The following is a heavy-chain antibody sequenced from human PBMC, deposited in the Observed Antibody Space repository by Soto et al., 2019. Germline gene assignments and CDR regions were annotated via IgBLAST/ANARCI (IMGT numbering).Heavy chain of an antibody. CDR1: GYTFTSYY. D-gene: IGHD6-19*01. J-gene: IGHJ6*02. Sequence: ASLKVSCKACGYTFTSYYMHWVLQAPVPVVEWVGIINPSGGSTSYAQKFQGRVTMTRDTSTSTVYMELSSLRSEDTAVYYCARSGYSSGWYSYYYYYGMDVWGQGTTVTGYS. CDR2: INPSGGST. CDR3: ARSGYSSGWYSYYYYYGMDV. V-gene: IGHV1-46*01.